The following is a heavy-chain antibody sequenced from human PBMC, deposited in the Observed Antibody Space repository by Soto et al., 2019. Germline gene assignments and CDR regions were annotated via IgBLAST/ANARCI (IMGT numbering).Heavy chain of an antibody. J-gene: IGHJ5*02. CDR3: SREWQGDGKNTRLFDP. V-gene: IGHV3-48*01. CDR2: ISSDSSTI. CDR1: GFAFRTFG. Sequence: GGSLRLSCAASGFAFRTFGMNWVRQALGKRPEWDSYISSDSSTINYADSVRGRFTISRDNAKNSLYLQMNNLSPDDTAMYYCSREWQGDGKNTRLFDPWRQGTLVSVSS. D-gene: IGHD1-26*01.